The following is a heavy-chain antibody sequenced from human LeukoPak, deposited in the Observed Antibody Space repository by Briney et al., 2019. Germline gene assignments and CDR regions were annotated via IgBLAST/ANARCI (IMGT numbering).Heavy chain of an antibody. CDR3: AKFEGALLGNYYMDV. V-gene: IGHV3-73*01. CDR1: GFSFSDSI. Sequence: PGGSLRLSCAASGFSFSDSIIHWVRQASGRGLGWVGRVRTSIDSYTTGYTASVRGRFSISRDNSKNTLFLQMVSLRAEDTAVYYCAKFEGALLGNYYMDVWGKGTTVTVSS. J-gene: IGHJ6*03. CDR2: VRTSIDSYTT.